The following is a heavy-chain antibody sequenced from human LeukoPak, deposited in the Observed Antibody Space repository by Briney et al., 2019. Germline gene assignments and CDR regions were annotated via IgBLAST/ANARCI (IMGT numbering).Heavy chain of an antibody. CDR1: GGSISSRSYY. J-gene: IGHJ6*03. D-gene: IGHD2-15*01. CDR3: ASFYCSGGSCYQYYYYYYMDV. Sequence: SETLSLTCTVSGGSISSRSYYWGWIRQPPGKGLEWIGIIYYSGSTYSNPSLRIRVTISVGTSKNQFSLKLSSVTAADTAVYYCASFYCSGGSCYQYYYYYYMDVWGKGTTVTISS. V-gene: IGHV4-39*01. CDR2: IYYSGST.